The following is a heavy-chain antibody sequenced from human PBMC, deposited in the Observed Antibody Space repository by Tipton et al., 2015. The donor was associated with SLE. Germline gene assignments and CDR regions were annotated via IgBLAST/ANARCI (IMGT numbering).Heavy chain of an antibody. Sequence: TLSLTCTVSGGSISSGSYYWSWIRQPAGKGLEWIGHIYTSGSTNYNPPLKSRVPIPVDTSKNQFSLKLSSVTAADTAVYYCARDLEWLFGWFDPWGQGTLVTVSS. CDR3: ARDLEWLFGWFDP. CDR1: GGSISSGSYY. CDR2: IYTSGST. V-gene: IGHV4-61*09. D-gene: IGHD3-3*01. J-gene: IGHJ5*02.